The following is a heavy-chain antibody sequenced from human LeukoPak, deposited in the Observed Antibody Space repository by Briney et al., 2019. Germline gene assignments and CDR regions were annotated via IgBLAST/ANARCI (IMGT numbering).Heavy chain of an antibody. CDR3: ARRTVTTWDYYGMDV. D-gene: IGHD4-17*01. J-gene: IGHJ6*02. CDR2: VSYSGST. Sequence: SETLSLTCTVSGDSISNHYWTWIRQPPGRGLEWIACVSYSGSTNYNPSLKSRVTISVDTSKNQFSLKLSSVTAADTAVYYCARRTVTTWDYYGMDVWGQGTTATVSS. CDR1: GDSISNHY. V-gene: IGHV4-59*08.